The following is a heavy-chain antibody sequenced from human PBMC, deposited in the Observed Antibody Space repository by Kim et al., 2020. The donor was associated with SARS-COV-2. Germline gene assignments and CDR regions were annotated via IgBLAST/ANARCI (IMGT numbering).Heavy chain of an antibody. CDR2: GTT. D-gene: IGHD3-3*01. CDR3: TTDWSGYLY. J-gene: IGHJ4*02. Sequence: GTTDYAAPVKGRFTISRDDSKNTRYLQMNSLKTEDTAVYYCTTDWSGYLYWGQGTLVTVSS. V-gene: IGHV3-15*01.